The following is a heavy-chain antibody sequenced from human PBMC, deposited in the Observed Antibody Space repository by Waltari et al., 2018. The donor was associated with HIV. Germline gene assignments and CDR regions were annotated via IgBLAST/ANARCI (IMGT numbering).Heavy chain of an antibody. Sequence: QVQLVQSGAEVKKPGSSVKVSCKASGGTFSSLGISWVRQAPGQGLEGMGGFIPVFGTPNYAQKFRGRVTITADESRSTVYMELSSLRSEDTAVYYCARDNGSGYAEMFDPWGQGTLVTVSS. D-gene: IGHD3-10*01. CDR1: GGTFSSLG. J-gene: IGHJ5*02. CDR2: FIPVFGTP. V-gene: IGHV1-69*01. CDR3: ARDNGSGYAEMFDP.